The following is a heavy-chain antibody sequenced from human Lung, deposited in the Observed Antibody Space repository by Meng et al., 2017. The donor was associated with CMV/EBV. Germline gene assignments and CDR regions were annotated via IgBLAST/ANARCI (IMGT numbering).Heavy chain of an antibody. D-gene: IGHD4-23*01. Sequence: GGSLRLXXAASGFTFRNAWMSWVRQAPGKGLEWVGRIKNNTDGGTTDYAAPVKGRFTFSRDDSKTTLYLQMNSLKTEDTAVYYCATGNGNSNAFDIWGQGTVXT. CDR1: GFTFRNAW. CDR3: ATGNGNSNAFDI. V-gene: IGHV3-15*01. CDR2: IKNNTDGGTT. J-gene: IGHJ3*02.